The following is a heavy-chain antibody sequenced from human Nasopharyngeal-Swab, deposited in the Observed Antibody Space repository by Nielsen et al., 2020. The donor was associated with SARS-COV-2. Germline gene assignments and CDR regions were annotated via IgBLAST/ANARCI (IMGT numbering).Heavy chain of an antibody. CDR1: GGSISSYY. D-gene: IGHD3-3*01. CDR3: ARGGDFWSGPAKTYYFDY. Sequence: SETLSLTCTVSGGSISSYYWSWIRQPPGKGLEWIGYIYYSGSTNYNPSLKSRVTISVDTSKNQFSLKLSSVTAADTAVYYCARGGDFWSGPAKTYYFDYWGQGTPVTVSS. J-gene: IGHJ4*02. V-gene: IGHV4-59*01. CDR2: IYYSGST.